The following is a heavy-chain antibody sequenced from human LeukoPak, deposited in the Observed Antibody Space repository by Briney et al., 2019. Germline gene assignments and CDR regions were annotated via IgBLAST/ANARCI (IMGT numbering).Heavy chain of an antibody. CDR1: GFTFSGSA. CDR2: IRSKTKSYAT. Sequence: GGSLKLSCAASGFTFSGSAMHWVRQASGKGLEWVGRIRSKTKSYATAYAASVKGRFTISRDDSKNTAYLQMNSLKTEDTAVYYCTIQMAPDYYYYGMDVWGQGTTVTVSS. J-gene: IGHJ6*02. V-gene: IGHV3-73*01. CDR3: TIQMAPDYYYYGMDV.